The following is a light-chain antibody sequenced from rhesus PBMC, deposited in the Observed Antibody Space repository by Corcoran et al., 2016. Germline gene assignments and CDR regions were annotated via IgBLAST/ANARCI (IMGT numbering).Light chain of an antibody. CDR1: QSLVYSDGKTY. J-gene: IGKJ1*01. CDR2: LVS. CDR3: MQALRSPWT. V-gene: IGKV2-82*03. Sequence: DIVMIQTPLSLPVTLGEPASISCRSSQSLVYSDGKTYLYGYLQKPGQSPQLLMYLVSKRASGVPDKFSGSGSGTDFTLKISRVEAEDVVVYYCMQALRSPWTFGQGTKVEIK.